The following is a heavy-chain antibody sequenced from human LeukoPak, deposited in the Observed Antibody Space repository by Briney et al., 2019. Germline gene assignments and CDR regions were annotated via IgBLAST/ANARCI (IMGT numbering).Heavy chain of an antibody. J-gene: IGHJ6*03. V-gene: IGHV1-2*02. CDR3: ARGSAYRGSYYYYYYMDV. Sequence: ASVKVSCKASGYTFTGYYMHWVRQAPGQGLEWMGWINPNSGGTNYAQKFQGRVTMTRDTSISTAYMELSRLRSDDTAVYYCARGSAYRGSYYYYYYMDVWGKGTTVTVSS. D-gene: IGHD1-26*01. CDR2: INPNSGGT. CDR1: GYTFTGYY.